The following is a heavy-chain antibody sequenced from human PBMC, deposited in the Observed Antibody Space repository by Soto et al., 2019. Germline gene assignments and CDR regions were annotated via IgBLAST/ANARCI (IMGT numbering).Heavy chain of an antibody. Sequence: SETLSLTCAVSGGSISSSNWWSWVRQPPGKGLEWIGEIYHSGSTNYNPSLKSRVTISVDKSKNQFSLKLSSVTAADTAVYYCASSRVARGYSSRNSWYNWFDPWGQGTLVTVSS. V-gene: IGHV4-4*02. CDR3: ASSRVARGYSSRNSWYNWFDP. J-gene: IGHJ5*02. D-gene: IGHD6-13*01. CDR1: GGSISSSNW. CDR2: IYHSGST.